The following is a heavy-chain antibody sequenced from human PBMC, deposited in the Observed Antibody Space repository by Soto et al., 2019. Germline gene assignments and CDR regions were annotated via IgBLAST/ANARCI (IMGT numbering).Heavy chain of an antibody. Sequence: GGSLRLSCAASGFTFSSYGMHWVRQAPGKGLEWVAVIWYDGSNKYYADSVKGRFTISRDNSKNTLYLQMNSLRAEDTAVYYCARELVSDGYIAGYYYYYGMDVWGQGTTVTVSS. CDR3: ARELVSDGYIAGYYYYYGMDV. CDR2: IWYDGSNK. CDR1: GFTFSSYG. J-gene: IGHJ6*02. D-gene: IGHD5-12*01. V-gene: IGHV3-33*01.